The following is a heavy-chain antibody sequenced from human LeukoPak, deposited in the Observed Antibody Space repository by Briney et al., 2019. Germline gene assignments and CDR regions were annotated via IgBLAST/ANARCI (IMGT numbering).Heavy chain of an antibody. CDR1: GGSISSSSYY. V-gene: IGHV4-39*01. D-gene: IGHD5-12*01. Sequence: SETLSLTCTVSGGSISSSSYYWGWIRQPPGKGLEWIGSIYYSGSTYYNPSLKSRVTISVDTSKNQFSLKLSSVTAADTAVYYCARQKGYDFDYWGQGTLVTVSS. J-gene: IGHJ4*02. CDR2: IYYSGST. CDR3: ARQKGYDFDY.